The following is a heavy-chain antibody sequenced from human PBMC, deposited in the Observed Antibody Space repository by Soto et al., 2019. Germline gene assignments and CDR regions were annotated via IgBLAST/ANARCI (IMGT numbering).Heavy chain of an antibody. J-gene: IGHJ4*02. CDR3: AKDSGYSSSWYNFDY. D-gene: IGHD6-13*01. CDR1: GFTFSSYA. Sequence: EVQLLESGGGLVQPGGSLRLSCAASGFTFSSYAMSWVRQAPGKGLEWVSAISGSGGSTYYADSVKGWFTISRDNSKNTLYLQMNSLRADDTAIYYCAKDSGYSSSWYNFDYWGQGTLVTVSS. CDR2: ISGSGGST. V-gene: IGHV3-23*01.